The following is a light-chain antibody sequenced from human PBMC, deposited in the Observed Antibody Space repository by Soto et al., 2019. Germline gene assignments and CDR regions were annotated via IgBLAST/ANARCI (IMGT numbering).Light chain of an antibody. J-gene: IGKJ2*01. CDR2: KVS. Sequence: VVMSQSPLSLPVTLGQSASISCNSTQSLVHSDGNSYLNWFQQRPGQSPRRLIYKVSNRDPGVPDRFSGIGSGTDITLKINRVEAADVGIYYCMQGAHWPYTFGQGTKLE. V-gene: IGKV2-30*02. CDR1: QSLVHSDGNSY. CDR3: MQGAHWPYT.